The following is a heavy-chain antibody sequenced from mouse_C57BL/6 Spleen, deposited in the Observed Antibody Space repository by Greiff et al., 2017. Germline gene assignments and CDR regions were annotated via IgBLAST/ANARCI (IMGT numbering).Heavy chain of an antibody. CDR1: GFTFSDYG. V-gene: IGHV5-17*01. CDR2: ISIGSSTI. D-gene: IGHD2-2*01. J-gene: IGHJ3*01. CDR3: ARDGYDDWFAY. Sequence: EVKLVESGGGLVKPGGSLTLSCAASGFTFSDYGMHWVRQAPEKGLEWVAYISIGSSTIYYAATVKGRFTISRDNAKNTLFLQMTSLRSEDTAMYYCARDGYDDWFAYWGQGTLVTVSA.